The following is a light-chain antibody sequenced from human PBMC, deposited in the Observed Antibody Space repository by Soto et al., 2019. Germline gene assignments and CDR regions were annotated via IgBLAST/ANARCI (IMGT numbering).Light chain of an antibody. Sequence: QSVLTQPPSVSGAPGQRVTISCTGNSSNIGAGYYVHWYQQPPGTAPKLLIYGNTNRPSGVPDRFSGSKSGTSASLAITGLQAEDEADYYCQSYDNSLSGSYVFGTGTKVTVL. V-gene: IGLV1-40*01. CDR3: QSYDNSLSGSYV. CDR1: SSNIGAGYY. CDR2: GNT. J-gene: IGLJ1*01.